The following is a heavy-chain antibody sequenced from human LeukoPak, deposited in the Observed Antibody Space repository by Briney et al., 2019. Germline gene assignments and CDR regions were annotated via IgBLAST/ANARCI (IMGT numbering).Heavy chain of an antibody. J-gene: IGHJ4*02. V-gene: IGHV3-53*01. CDR3: AASERGSGWYYLDY. CDR2: IYSGGST. D-gene: IGHD6-19*01. Sequence: GGSLRLSCAASGFTVSSNYMSWVRQAPGKGLEWVSVIYSGGSTYYADSVKGRFTISRDNSKNTLYLQMNSLRAEDTAVYYCAASERGSGWYYLDYWGQGTLVTVSS. CDR1: GFTVSSNY.